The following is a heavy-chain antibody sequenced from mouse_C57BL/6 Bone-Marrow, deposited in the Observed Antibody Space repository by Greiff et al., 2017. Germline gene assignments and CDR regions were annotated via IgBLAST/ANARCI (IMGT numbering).Heavy chain of an antibody. CDR3: ACGTGVATCEYAMDY. CDR2: IYPRSGNT. V-gene: IGHV1-81*01. Sequence: QVQLQQSGAELARPGASVKLSCKASGYTFTSYGISWVKQRTGQGLEWIGEIYPRSGNTYYNEKFKGKATLTADKSSSTAYMELRSLTSEDSAVYFCACGTGVATCEYAMDYWGEGNSVTASP. D-gene: IGHD1-1*01. CDR1: GYTFTSYG. J-gene: IGHJ4*01.